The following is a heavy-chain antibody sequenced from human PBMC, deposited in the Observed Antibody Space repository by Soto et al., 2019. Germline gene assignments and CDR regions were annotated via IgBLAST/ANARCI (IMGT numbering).Heavy chain of an antibody. CDR2: ISSGGTYT. Sequence: PGGSLRLSCAASGFTLSTYWMHWVRPVPGKGQVCVSRISSGGTYTNYSDSVKGRFTISPDSPRSSLFLNMNYLTGDHTAVYYCERKFGDGMAGFAPRRQRNLVTVSS. J-gene: IGHJ5*02. D-gene: IGHD3-3*01. CDR3: ERKFGDGMAGFAP. CDR1: GFTLSTYW. V-gene: IGHV3-74*01.